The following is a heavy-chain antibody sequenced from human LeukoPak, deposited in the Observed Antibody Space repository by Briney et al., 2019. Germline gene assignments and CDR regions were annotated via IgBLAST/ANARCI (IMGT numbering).Heavy chain of an antibody. CDR3: ARGACSSPSCYRLDV. V-gene: IGHV3-23*01. CDR1: GLTFSTLA. J-gene: IGHJ6*02. Sequence: GGSPRLSCTASGLTFSTLAMSWVRRAPGKRLESVSSLCSRGDDTTYADSVKGRFTISRDNSKNTLYLQMNSLGAEDTAVYHCARGACSSPSCYRLDVWGQGTTVTVSS. CDR2: LCSRGDDT. D-gene: IGHD2-2*01.